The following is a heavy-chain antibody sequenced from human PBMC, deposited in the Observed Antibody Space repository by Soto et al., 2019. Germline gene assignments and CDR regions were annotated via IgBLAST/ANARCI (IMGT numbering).Heavy chain of an antibody. CDR1: GGSISSYY. V-gene: IGHV4-59*01. Sequence: SETLSLTCTVSGGSISSYYWSWIRQPPGKGLEWIGYIYYSGSTNYNPSLKSRVTISVDTSKNQFSLKLSSVTAADTAVYYCARSISGYSSGWPIEYWGQGTLVTVS. CDR3: ARSISGYSSGWPIEY. CDR2: IYYSGST. J-gene: IGHJ4*02. D-gene: IGHD6-19*01.